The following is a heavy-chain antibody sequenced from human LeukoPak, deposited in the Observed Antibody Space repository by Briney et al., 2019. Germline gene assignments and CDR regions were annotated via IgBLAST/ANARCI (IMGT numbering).Heavy chain of an antibody. CDR3: ARTRGGDSFDY. V-gene: IGHV5-51*01. J-gene: IGHJ4*02. CDR2: IYPGDADT. Sequence: GESLKISCKGSGYSFSTYWTGWGRQMPGKGLEWMGIIYPGDADTRYSPSLQGQVSISADKFISTAYLQWSSLKASDTAVYYCARTRGGDSFDYWGQGTLVAVSS. D-gene: IGHD2-21*02. CDR1: GYSFSTYW.